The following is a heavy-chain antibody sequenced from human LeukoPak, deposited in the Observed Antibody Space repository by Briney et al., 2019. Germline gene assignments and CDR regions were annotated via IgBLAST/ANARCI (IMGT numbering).Heavy chain of an antibody. V-gene: IGHV3-23*01. CDR1: GFTFSSYA. Sequence: PGGSLRLSCAASGFTFSSYAMSWFRQAPGKGLAWVSAIRGIGDKTFYADSVKGRFTISRDNSKNTLYLQMNSLTAEDTAVYYCVRVQGDYSSTWNNWFDPWGQGALVTVSS. CDR2: IRGIGDKT. CDR3: VRVQGDYSSTWNNWFDP. D-gene: IGHD6-13*01. J-gene: IGHJ5*02.